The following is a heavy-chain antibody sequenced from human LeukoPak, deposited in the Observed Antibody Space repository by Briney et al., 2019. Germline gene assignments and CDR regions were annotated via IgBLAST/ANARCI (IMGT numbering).Heavy chain of an antibody. J-gene: IGHJ6*03. D-gene: IGHD6-13*01. Sequence: GGSLRLSCAASGFTFSSYSMNWVRQAPGKGLEWVSSISGSSSYIYYADSVKGRFTISRDNAKNSLYLQMNSLRAEDTAVYYCARDGAAAGTPDYYYYYYMDVWGKGTTVIVSS. CDR3: ARDGAAAGTPDYYYYYYMDV. CDR2: ISGSSSYI. CDR1: GFTFSSYS. V-gene: IGHV3-21*01.